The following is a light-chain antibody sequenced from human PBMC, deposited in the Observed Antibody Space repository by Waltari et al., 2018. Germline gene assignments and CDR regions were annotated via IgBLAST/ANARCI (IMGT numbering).Light chain of an antibody. Sequence: QSVLTQAPSVSGAPGQRVTISCTGGDSSIASFGVNWYQHLQGRVAKLLSYENTERPSGGPDRFAGPKSGTSAALAIEVLQPEDEGDYYCQSYDNSLRGSLLFGGGTKVTV. J-gene: IGLJ3*02. V-gene: IGLV1-40*01. CDR2: ENT. CDR3: QSYDNSLRGSLL. CDR1: DSSIASFG.